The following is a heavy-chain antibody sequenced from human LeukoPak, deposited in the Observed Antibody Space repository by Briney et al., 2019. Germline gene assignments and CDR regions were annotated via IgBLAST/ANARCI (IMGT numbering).Heavy chain of an antibody. Sequence: PSETLSLTCTVSGDSISTYHWNWIRKPPGKGLEWIGYMQSTGNSNYNPSLKNRVSIFVDMSKNHFVLNLRSVTAADTAVYYCARDKRHSYGRYFDPWGQGMLVTVSS. CDR2: MQSTGNS. J-gene: IGHJ4*02. D-gene: IGHD5-18*01. CDR1: GDSISTYH. V-gene: IGHV4-59*01. CDR3: ARDKRHSYGRYFDP.